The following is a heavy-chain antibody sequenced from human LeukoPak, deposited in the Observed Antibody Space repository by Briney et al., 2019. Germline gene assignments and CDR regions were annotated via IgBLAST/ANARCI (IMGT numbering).Heavy chain of an antibody. D-gene: IGHD5-18*01. CDR2: IYYSGST. V-gene: IGHV4-30-4*01. Sequence: SQTLSLTRTVSGGSISSGDYYWSWIRQPPGKGLEWIGYIYYSGSTYYNPSLKSRVTISVDTSKNQFSLKLSPVTAADTAVYYCARYVDTAMVTAFDIWGQGTMVTVSS. CDR1: GGSISSGDYY. J-gene: IGHJ3*02. CDR3: ARYVDTAMVTAFDI.